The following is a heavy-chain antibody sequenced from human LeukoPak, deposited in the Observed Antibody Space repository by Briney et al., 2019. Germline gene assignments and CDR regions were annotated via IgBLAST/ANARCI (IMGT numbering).Heavy chain of an antibody. J-gene: IGHJ4*02. CDR3: ASHSGWYFYFDC. D-gene: IGHD6-19*01. V-gene: IGHV3-7*01. Sequence: PGGSLRLSSAASGFTFSNYWMSWVRQAPGKGLEWVANIKQDGSEKYYVDSVKGRFTISRDNATNSLYLHMNSLRAEDTAVYYCASHSGWYFYFDCWGQGTLVTVSS. CDR2: IKQDGSEK. CDR1: GFTFSNYW.